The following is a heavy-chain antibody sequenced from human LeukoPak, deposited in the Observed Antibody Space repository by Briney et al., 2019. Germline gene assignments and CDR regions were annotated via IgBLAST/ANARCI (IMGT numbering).Heavy chain of an antibody. CDR1: GFTFSSYW. D-gene: IGHD3/OR15-3a*01. CDR3: ARARGNNYGFFDY. Sequence: GGSLRHSCAASGFTFSSYWMHWVRQAPGKGLVWVSRINSDGSRTYYADSVKGRFTISIDNAKNTLYLQMNSLRAEDTAVYYCARARGNNYGFFDYWGQGILVTVSS. J-gene: IGHJ4*02. V-gene: IGHV3-74*01. CDR2: INSDGSRT.